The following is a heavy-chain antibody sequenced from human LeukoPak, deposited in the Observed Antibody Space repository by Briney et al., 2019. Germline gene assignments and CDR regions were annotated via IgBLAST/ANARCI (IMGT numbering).Heavy chain of an antibody. CDR1: GYTFTSYG. V-gene: IGHV1-18*01. J-gene: IGHJ4*02. D-gene: IGHD6-19*01. CDR2: ISAYNGNT. CDR3: ARGVLGYSSGWYGGSTFFDY. Sequence: GASVKVSCKASGYTFTSYGISWVRQAPGQGLEWMGWISAYNGNTNYAQKLQGRVTMTTDTSTSTAYMELRSLRSDDTAVYYCARGVLGYSSGWYGGSTFFDYWGQGTLVTVSS.